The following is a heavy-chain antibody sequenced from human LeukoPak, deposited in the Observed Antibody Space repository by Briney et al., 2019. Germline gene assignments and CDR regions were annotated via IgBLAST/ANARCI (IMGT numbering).Heavy chain of an antibody. CDR1: GFTFNSYA. J-gene: IGHJ4*02. D-gene: IGHD3-3*01. CDR3: ARGYDFWSGYWPHSDY. V-gene: IGHV3-64*01. Sequence: TGGSLRLSCAASGFTFNSYAMHWVRQAPGKGLEYVSAISSNGGSTYYANSVKGRFTISRDNSKNTLYLQMGSLRAEDMAVYYCARGYDFWSGYWPHSDYWGQGTLVTVSS. CDR2: ISSNGGST.